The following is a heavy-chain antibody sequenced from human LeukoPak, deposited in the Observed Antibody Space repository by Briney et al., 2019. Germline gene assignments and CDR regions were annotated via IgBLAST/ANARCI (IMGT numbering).Heavy chain of an antibody. CDR2: IYYSGST. CDR3: ARHAILTGYASLYNWFDP. V-gene: IGHV4-39*01. CDR1: GGSISSSSYY. J-gene: IGHJ5*02. Sequence: SETLSLTCTVSGGSISSSSYYWGWIRQPPGKGLEWIWSIYYSGSTYYNPSLKSRVTISVGTSKNQFSLKLSSVTAADTAVYYCARHAILTGYASLYNWFDPWGQGTLVTVSS. D-gene: IGHD3-9*01.